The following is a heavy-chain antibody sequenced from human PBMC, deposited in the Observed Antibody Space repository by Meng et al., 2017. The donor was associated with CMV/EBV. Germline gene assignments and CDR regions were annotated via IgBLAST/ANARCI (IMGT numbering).Heavy chain of an antibody. CDR1: GFTFDDYT. D-gene: IGHD3-10*01. CDR3: AKGPGENWFDP. J-gene: IGHJ5*02. CDR2: ISWDGGST. Sequence: EVQLGESGGVVVQPGGSLRLSCAASGFTFDDYTMHWVRQAPGKGLEWVSLISWDGGSTYYADSVRGRFTISRDNSKNSLYLQMNSLRTEDTALYYCAKGPGENWFDPWGQGTLVTVSS. V-gene: IGHV3-43*01.